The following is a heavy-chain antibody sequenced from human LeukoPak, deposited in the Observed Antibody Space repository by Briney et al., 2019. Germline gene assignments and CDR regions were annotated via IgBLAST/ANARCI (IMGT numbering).Heavy chain of an antibody. J-gene: IGHJ5*02. D-gene: IGHD1-26*01. V-gene: IGHV4-38-2*02. CDR1: GDSISSGDYY. Sequence: SSETLSLTCTVSGDSISSGDYYWGWIRQPPGKGLEWIGTIYHSGTTFYNPSLQSRVTVSLDTSKNQFSLKLSSVTAADTAVYYCAREVRSAWASFDPWGQGTLVTVSS. CDR2: IYHSGTT. CDR3: AREVRSAWASFDP.